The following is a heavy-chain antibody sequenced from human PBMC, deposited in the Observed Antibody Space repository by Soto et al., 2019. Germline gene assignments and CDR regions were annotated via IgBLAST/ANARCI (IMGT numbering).Heavy chain of an antibody. CDR3: ARGVTISPAVMDV. D-gene: IGHD3-3*01. J-gene: IGHJ6*03. CDR1: GGSISSGGYY. CDR2: IYYSGST. V-gene: IGHV4-31*03. Sequence: SETLSLTCTVSGGSISSGGYYWSWIRQHPGKGLEWIGYIYYSGSTYYNPSLKSRVTISVDTSKNQFSLKLSSVTAADTAVYYCARGVTISPAVMDVWGKGTTVTVSS.